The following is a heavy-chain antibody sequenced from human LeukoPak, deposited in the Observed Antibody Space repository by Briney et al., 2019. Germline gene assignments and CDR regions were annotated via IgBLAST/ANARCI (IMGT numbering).Heavy chain of an antibody. CDR2: IIPIFGTA. Sequence: GASVKVSCKASGGTFSSYAISWVRQAPGQGLEWMGRIIPIFGTANYAQKFQGRVTITADKSTSTAYMELSSLRSEDTAVYYCAREELGGTYYYGSGIYYNPMDYWGKGTLVTVSS. CDR3: AREELGGTYYYGSGIYYNPMDY. V-gene: IGHV1-69*06. D-gene: IGHD3-10*01. CDR1: GGTFSSYA. J-gene: IGHJ4*02.